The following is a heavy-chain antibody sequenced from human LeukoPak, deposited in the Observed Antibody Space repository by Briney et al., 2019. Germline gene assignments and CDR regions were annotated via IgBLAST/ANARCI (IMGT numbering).Heavy chain of an antibody. V-gene: IGHV1-69*05. D-gene: IGHD3-3*01. CDR3: ARATGDFWSGYYKGAWFDP. J-gene: IGHJ5*02. CDR2: IIPIFGTA. Sequence: ASVKVSCKASGGTFSSYAISWVRQAPGQGLEWMGGIIPIFGTANYAQKFQGRVKITTDESTSTAYMELSSLRSEDTAVYYCARATGDFWSGYYKGAWFDPWGQGTLVTVSS. CDR1: GGTFSSYA.